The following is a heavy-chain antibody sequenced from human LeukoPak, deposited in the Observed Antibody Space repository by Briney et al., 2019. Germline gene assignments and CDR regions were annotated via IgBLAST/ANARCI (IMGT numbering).Heavy chain of an antibody. CDR3: ARGGYYGSGNDFRFDP. J-gene: IGHJ5*02. CDR2: IYYSGST. V-gene: IGHV4-61*05. Sequence: SETLSLTCTVSGGSISSSSYYWGWIRQPPGKGLEWIGYIYYSGSTNYNPSLKSRVTISVDTSKSQFSLKLSSVTAADTAIYYCARGGYYGSGNDFRFDPWGQGTLVTVSS. CDR1: GGSISSSSYY. D-gene: IGHD3-10*01.